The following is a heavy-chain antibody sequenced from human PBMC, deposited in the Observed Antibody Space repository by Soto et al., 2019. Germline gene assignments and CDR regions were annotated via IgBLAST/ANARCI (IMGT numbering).Heavy chain of an antibody. CDR3: ARWAGECTEGDWFAPLDC. CDR1: GGSFSSHC. D-gene: IGHD3-9*01. CDR2: LVPKFGAP. Sequence: QAHLVQSGAEVKKPGSSVKVSCRASGGSFSSHCLIWVRQAPGQGLEWMGGLVPKFGAPKYAQKFQDRVTITADISTTTVYMELNRLKVEDTAMYFCARWAGECTEGDWFAPLDCWGQGTPLTVSS. J-gene: IGHJ4*02. V-gene: IGHV1-69*06.